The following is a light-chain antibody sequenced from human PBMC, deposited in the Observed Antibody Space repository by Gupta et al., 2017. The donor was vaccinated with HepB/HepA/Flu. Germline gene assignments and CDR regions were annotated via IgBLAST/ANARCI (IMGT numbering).Light chain of an antibody. V-gene: IGKV1-39*02. CDR3: QESLPSPLT. CDR2: SAS. J-gene: IGKJ4*01. CDR1: QTRKSF. Sequence: DIQVTQVPSSLSASVGDRVTITCRTSQTRKSFLNWYQHRPGRAPKLLIYSASVLHSGVPARFSGSGSATEFTLTISGLVPEDVAVYYCQESLPSPLTFGGGTRVEIK.